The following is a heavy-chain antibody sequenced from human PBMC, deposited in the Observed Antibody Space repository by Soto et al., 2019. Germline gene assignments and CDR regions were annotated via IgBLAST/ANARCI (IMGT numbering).Heavy chain of an antibody. CDR3: AKDIWMTVAGTCY. V-gene: IGHV3-23*01. CDR1: GFPFTIYA. J-gene: IGHJ4*02. Sequence: PRGSLRLSCAASGFPFTIYAMSWVRQAPGKGLEWVSAISGNGRNTYYADSVKGRFTISRDNSKNTLSLQMSSLRAEDTAVYYCAKDIWMTVAGTCYWGQGTLVPVSS. CDR2: ISGNGRNT. D-gene: IGHD6-19*01.